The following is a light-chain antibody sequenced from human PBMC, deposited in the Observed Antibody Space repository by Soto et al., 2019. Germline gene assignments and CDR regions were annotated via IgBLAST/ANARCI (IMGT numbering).Light chain of an antibody. CDR2: DAS. Sequence: DILMTQSPSSLSASVGDRVTITCQASPDISNYLNWYQQKPGTAPQLLIYDASNLQTGVPSRFSGRVSGTAFTFTSSSLQPEDVATYYCQQYDDLPSLLTFGPGTKVDIK. J-gene: IGKJ3*01. CDR1: PDISNY. CDR3: QQYDDLPSLLT. V-gene: IGKV1-33*01.